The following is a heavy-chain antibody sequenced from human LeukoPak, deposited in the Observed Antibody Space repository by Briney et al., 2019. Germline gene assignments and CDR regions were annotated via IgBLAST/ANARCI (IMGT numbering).Heavy chain of an antibody. CDR3: ARGRRGYSYGYHP. CDR2: IYHSGST. D-gene: IGHD5-18*01. V-gene: IGHV4-4*02. Sequence: PSETLSLTCAVSGGSISSSNWWSWVRQPPGKGLEWIGEIYHSGSTNYNPSLKSRVTISVDKSKNQFSLKLSSVTAADTAVYYCARGRRGYSYGYHPWGQGTLVTVSS. CDR1: GGSISSSNW. J-gene: IGHJ5*02.